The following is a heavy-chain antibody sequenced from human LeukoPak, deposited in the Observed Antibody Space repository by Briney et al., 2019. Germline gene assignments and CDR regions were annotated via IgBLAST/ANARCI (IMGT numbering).Heavy chain of an antibody. CDR2: ISWNSGSI. Sequence: PGGSLRLSCAASGFTFDDYAMHWVRQAPGKGLEWVSGISWNSGSIGYADSVKGRFTISRDNAKNSLYLQMNSLRAEDTALYYCAKVGAPFYYYYGMDVWGQGTTVTVSS. CDR1: GFTFDDYA. J-gene: IGHJ6*02. D-gene: IGHD4/OR15-4a*01. CDR3: AKVGAPFYYYYGMDV. V-gene: IGHV3-9*01.